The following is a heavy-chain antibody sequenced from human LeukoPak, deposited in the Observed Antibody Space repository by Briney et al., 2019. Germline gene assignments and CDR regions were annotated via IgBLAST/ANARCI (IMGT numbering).Heavy chain of an antibody. D-gene: IGHD3-22*01. CDR3: VRPPGSSAYYSS. Sequence: HGESLKISCKGSGYSFTSYWIGWVRQMPGKGLEWMGIIYPGDSDTRYSPSFQGQVTISADKSISTAYLQWSTLKASDTAIYYCVRPPGSSAYYSSWGQGTLVTVSS. CDR2: IYPGDSDT. J-gene: IGHJ4*02. V-gene: IGHV5-51*01. CDR1: GYSFTSYW.